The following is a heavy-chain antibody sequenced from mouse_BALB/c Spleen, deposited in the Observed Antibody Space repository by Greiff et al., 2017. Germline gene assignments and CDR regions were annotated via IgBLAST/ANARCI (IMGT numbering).Heavy chain of an antibody. CDR1: GYTFTSYW. Sequence: QVQLQQSGAELAKPGASVKMSCKASGYTFTSYWMHWVKQRPGQGLEWIGYINPSTGYTEYNQKFKDKATLTADKSSSTAYMQLSSLTSEDSAVYYCARGGLRDYAMDYWGQGTSVTVSS. J-gene: IGHJ4*01. V-gene: IGHV1-7*01. CDR2: INPSTGYT. D-gene: IGHD2-4*01. CDR3: ARGGLRDYAMDY.